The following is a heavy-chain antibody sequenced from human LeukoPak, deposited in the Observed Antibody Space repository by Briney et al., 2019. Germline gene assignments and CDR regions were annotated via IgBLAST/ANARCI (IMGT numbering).Heavy chain of an antibody. CDR3: ARSDYYDS. Sequence: PLETLSLTCTVSGGSNYWSWIRQPPGKGLEWIAYIHYSGSTNYNPSLKSRVTISIDTSKNQFSLKLSSVTAADTAVYYCARSDYYDSWGQGTLVTVSS. CDR1: GGSNY. V-gene: IGHV4-59*01. D-gene: IGHD3-22*01. J-gene: IGHJ4*02. CDR2: IHYSGST.